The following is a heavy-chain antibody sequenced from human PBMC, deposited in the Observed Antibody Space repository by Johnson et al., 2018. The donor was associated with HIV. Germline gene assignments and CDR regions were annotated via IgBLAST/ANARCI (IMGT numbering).Heavy chain of an antibody. CDR1: GFTFSNYG. V-gene: IGHV3-33*06. D-gene: IGHD3-9*01. CDR2: IWYDGSNA. Sequence: VQLVESGGGVVQPGRSLRLSCAASGFTFSNYGMHWVRQAPGKGLEWVAVIWYDGSNAYYADSVKGRFTVSRDNSKNTLYLQMISLRAEDTAVYYCAKSNSLGGAGYQPHDAFDIWGQGTMVTVSS. CDR3: AKSNSLGGAGYQPHDAFDI. J-gene: IGHJ3*02.